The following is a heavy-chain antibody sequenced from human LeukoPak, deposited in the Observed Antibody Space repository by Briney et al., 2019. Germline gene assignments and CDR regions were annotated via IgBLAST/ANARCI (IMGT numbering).Heavy chain of an antibody. CDR1: GFTFSSYG. V-gene: IGHV3-30*18. J-gene: IGHJ4*02. D-gene: IGHD6-13*01. CDR2: ISYDGSNK. CDR3: AKGRRVGSLIAADY. Sequence: GGSLRLSCAASGFTFSSYGMHWVRQAPGKGLEWVAVISYDGSNKCYADSVKGRFTISRDNSKNALYLQMNSLRAEDTAVYYCAKGRRVGSLIAADYWGQGTLVTVSS.